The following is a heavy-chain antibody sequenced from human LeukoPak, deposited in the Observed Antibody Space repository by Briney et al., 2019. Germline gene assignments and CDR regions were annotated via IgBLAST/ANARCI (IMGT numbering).Heavy chain of an antibody. Sequence: PGGSLRLSCAASGFTFSSYAMHWVRQAPGKGLEWVAVISYDGSNKYYADSVKGRFTISRDNSKNTLYLQMNSLRAEDTAVYYCARDLRIVATTIYYYGMDVWGQGTTVTVSS. D-gene: IGHD5-12*01. J-gene: IGHJ6*02. CDR3: ARDLRIVATTIYYYGMDV. CDR1: GFTFSSYA. CDR2: ISYDGSNK. V-gene: IGHV3-30-3*01.